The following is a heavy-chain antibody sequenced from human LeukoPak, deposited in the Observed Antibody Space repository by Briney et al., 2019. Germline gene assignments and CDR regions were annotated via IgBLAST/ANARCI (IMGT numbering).Heavy chain of an antibody. V-gene: IGHV4-39*07. CDR2: IYHSGST. CDR1: GGSISSSSYY. CDR3: ARVNYDILTGSLHLFDY. Sequence: KPSETLSLTCTVSGGSISSSSYYWGWIRQPPGKGLGWIGSIYHSGSTYYNPSLKRRVTISVDTSKNQFSLKLSSVTAADTAVYYCARVNYDILTGSLHLFDYWGQGTLVTVSS. D-gene: IGHD3-9*01. J-gene: IGHJ4*02.